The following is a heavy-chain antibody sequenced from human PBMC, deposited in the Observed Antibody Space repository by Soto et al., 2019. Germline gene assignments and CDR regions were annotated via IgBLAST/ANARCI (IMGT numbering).Heavy chain of an antibody. Sequence: GGSLRLSCAASGFTFSTSAMSWVRRSPGKGLEWVSGISSADSKYYTASVKGRFTISRDNAKSTLYLQMNSLRAGDTAVYYCAREDRSSGWSSPFDYWGQGTLVTVSS. CDR1: GFTFSTSA. D-gene: IGHD6-19*01. V-gene: IGHV3-23*01. CDR2: ISSADSK. CDR3: AREDRSSGWSSPFDY. J-gene: IGHJ4*02.